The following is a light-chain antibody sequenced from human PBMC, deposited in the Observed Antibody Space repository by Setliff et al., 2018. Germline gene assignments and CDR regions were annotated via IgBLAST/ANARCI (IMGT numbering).Light chain of an antibody. CDR1: SSDVGAYNY. J-gene: IGLJ2*01. CDR3: SSYADSYTLV. CDR2: DVT. Sequence: QSVLTQPRSVSGSPGQSVTISCTGTSSDVGAYNYVSWYQQNPGKAPKLMIYDVTKWPSGVPDRFSGSKSGNTASLTISGLQAEDEADYYCSSYADSYTLVFGGGTKGTVL. V-gene: IGLV2-11*01.